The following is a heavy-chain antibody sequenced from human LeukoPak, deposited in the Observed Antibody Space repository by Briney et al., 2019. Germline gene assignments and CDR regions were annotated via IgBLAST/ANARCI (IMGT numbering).Heavy chain of an antibody. CDR1: GGSISSSSYY. V-gene: IGHV4-39*07. D-gene: IGHD5-18*01. Sequence: SETLSLTCTVSGGSISSSSYYWGWIRQPPGKGLEWIGSIYYSGSTYYNPSLKSRVTISVDTSKNQFSLKLSSVTAADTAVYYCARVDTAMGANWFDPWGQGTLVTVSS. CDR2: IYYSGST. J-gene: IGHJ5*02. CDR3: ARVDTAMGANWFDP.